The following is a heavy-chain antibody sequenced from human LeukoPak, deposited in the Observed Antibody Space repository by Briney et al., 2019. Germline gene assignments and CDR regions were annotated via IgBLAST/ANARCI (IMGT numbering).Heavy chain of an antibody. CDR2: ISSSSSCI. D-gene: IGHD3-16*02. V-gene: IGHV3-21*01. CDR1: GFTFSSYS. Sequence: PGGSLRLSCAASGFTFSSYSMNWVRQAPGKGLEWVSSISSSSSCIYYADSVKGRFTISRDNAKNSLYLQMNSLRAEDTAVYYCARAEITFGGVIVSHYYYGMDVWGQGTTVTVSS. J-gene: IGHJ6*02. CDR3: ARAEITFGGVIVSHYYYGMDV.